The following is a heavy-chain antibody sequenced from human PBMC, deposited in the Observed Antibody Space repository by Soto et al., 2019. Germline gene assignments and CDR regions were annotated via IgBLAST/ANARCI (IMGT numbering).Heavy chain of an antibody. Sequence: EVQLLESGGGLVQPGGSLRLSCAASGFTFSSYAMSWVRQAPGKGLEWVSVISGSGDSTYYADSVRGRFTISRDNSKNTLYRQMNSLRAEPTAVYYCAKDRVGAEAGATKFYGMEVWGQGTTVTVSS. J-gene: IGHJ6*02. CDR2: ISGSGDST. V-gene: IGHV3-23*01. CDR3: AKDRVGAEAGATKFYGMEV. D-gene: IGHD6-13*01. CDR1: GFTFSSYA.